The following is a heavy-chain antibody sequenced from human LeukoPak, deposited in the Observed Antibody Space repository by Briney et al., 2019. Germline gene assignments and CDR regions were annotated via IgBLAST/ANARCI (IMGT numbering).Heavy chain of an antibody. CDR1: GFTFSSCW. CDR3: ASLWAGNY. Sequence: GGSLRLSCAASGFTFSSCWMHWVRQVPGKGLVWVSEISTDGSETIYAGSVKGRFTISRDNAKNKVYLQMNSLRAEDTAVYYCASLWAGNYWGQGTLVTVSS. D-gene: IGHD3-10*01. CDR2: ISTDGSET. J-gene: IGHJ4*02. V-gene: IGHV3-74*01.